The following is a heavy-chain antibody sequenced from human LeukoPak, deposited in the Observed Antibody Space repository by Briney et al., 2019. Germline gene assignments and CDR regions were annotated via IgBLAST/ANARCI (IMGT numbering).Heavy chain of an antibody. V-gene: IGHV1-69*13. D-gene: IGHD3-16*02. CDR1: GGTFSSYA. CDR2: IIPIFGTA. Sequence: SVKVSYKASGGTFSSYAISWVRQAPGQGLEWMGGIIPIFGTANYAQKFQGRVTITADESTSTAYMELSSLRSEDTAVYYCARSQGPVWGSYRYPFDYWGQGTLVTVSS. J-gene: IGHJ4*02. CDR3: ARSQGPVWGSYRYPFDY.